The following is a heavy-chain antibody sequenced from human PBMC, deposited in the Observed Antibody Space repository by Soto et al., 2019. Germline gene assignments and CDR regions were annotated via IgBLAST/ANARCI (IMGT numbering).Heavy chain of an antibody. J-gene: IGHJ4*02. V-gene: IGHV3-53*01. Sequence: GGSLRLSCAASGFTVSSNYMSWVRQAPGKGLEWVSVIYSGGSTYYADSVKGRFTISRDNSKNTLYLQMNSLRAEDTAVYYCARENRYYDSSGYYQYFDYWGQGTLVTVSS. CDR1: GFTVSSNY. D-gene: IGHD3-22*01. CDR2: IYSGGST. CDR3: ARENRYYDSSGYYQYFDY.